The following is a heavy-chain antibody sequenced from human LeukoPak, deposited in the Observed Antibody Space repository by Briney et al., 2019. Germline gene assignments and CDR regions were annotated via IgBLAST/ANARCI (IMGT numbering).Heavy chain of an antibody. D-gene: IGHD3-10*01. J-gene: IGHJ4*02. CDR1: GFTFSSYA. V-gene: IGHV3-23*01. CDR3: AKRGGYETMAAFDY. Sequence: TGGSLRLSCAASGFTFSSYAMSWVRQAPGKGLEWVSAISPGGSDTYYADSVRGRFTISRDNSKNTLYLQMSSLRAEDSAVYYCAKRGGYETMAAFDYWGQGTLVTVSS. CDR2: ISPGGSDT.